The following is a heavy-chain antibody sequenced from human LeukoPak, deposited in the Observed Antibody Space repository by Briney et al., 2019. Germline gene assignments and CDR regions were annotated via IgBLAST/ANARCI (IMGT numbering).Heavy chain of an antibody. CDR3: AKDDCSSTSCQIDY. CDR2: ISWNSGSI. CDR1: GFTFDDYA. D-gene: IGHD2-2*01. V-gene: IGHV3-9*03. J-gene: IGHJ4*02. Sequence: GGSLRLSCAASGFTFDDYAMHWVRQAPGKGLKWVSGISWNSGSIGYADSVKGRFTISRDNAKNSLYLQMNSLRAEDMALYYCAKDDCSSTSCQIDYWGQGTLVTVSS.